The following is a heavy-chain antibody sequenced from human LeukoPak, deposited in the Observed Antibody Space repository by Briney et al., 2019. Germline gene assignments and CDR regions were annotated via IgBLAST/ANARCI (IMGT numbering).Heavy chain of an antibody. CDR1: GGSISSYY. J-gene: IGHJ4*02. Sequence: SETLSLTCTVSGGSISSYYWSWIRQPAGKGLEWIGRIYTSGSTNYNPSLKSRVTMSVDTFKNQFSLKLSSVTAADTAVYYCARDRPYSSSSTLFDYWGQGTLVTVSS. CDR2: IYTSGST. V-gene: IGHV4-4*07. D-gene: IGHD6-6*01. CDR3: ARDRPYSSSSTLFDY.